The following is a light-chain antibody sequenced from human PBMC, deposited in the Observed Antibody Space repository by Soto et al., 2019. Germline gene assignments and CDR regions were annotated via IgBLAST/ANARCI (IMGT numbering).Light chain of an antibody. J-gene: IGLJ3*02. CDR3: AAWDDSLSGVV. CDR1: SSNIGSNY. Sequence: QSVLTQSPSASGTPGQRFTISCSGSSSNIGSNYVYWYQQLPGTAPKLLIYRNDQRPSGVPDRFSGSKSGTSASLAISGLRSDDEADYYCAAWDDSLSGVVFGGGTKLTVL. CDR2: RND. V-gene: IGLV1-47*01.